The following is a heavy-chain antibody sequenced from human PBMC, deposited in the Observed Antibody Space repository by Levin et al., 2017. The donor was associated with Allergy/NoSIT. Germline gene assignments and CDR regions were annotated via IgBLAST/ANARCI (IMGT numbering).Heavy chain of an antibody. CDR2: INHSGST. CDR1: GGSFSGYY. CDR3: ANYYYGSGKPRGNPHGY. V-gene: IGHV4-34*01. Sequence: SETLSLTCAVYGGSFSGYYWSWIRQPPGKGLEWIGEINHSGSTNYNPSLKSRVTISVDTSKNQFSLKLSSVTAADTAVYYCANYYYGSGKPRGNPHGYWGQGTLVTVSS. D-gene: IGHD3-10*01. J-gene: IGHJ4*02.